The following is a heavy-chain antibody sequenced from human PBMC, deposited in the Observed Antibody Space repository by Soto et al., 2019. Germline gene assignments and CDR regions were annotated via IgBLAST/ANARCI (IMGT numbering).Heavy chain of an antibody. Sequence: QEQLVESGGGVLQPGRSLRLSCAASRFTFSNFPMHWVRQAPGKGLEWVAVISYDGINKYYADSVKGRFTISRDNSKNTLYLQMNSLRVEDTAVYYCAREKTTVATRLDYWGQGTLVTVSS. CDR1: RFTFSNFP. CDR3: AREKTTVATRLDY. V-gene: IGHV3-30-3*01. D-gene: IGHD4-17*01. CDR2: ISYDGINK. J-gene: IGHJ4*02.